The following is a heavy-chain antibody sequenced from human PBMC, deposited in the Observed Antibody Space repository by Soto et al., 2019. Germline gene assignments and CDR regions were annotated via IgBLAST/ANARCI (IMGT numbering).Heavy chain of an antibody. V-gene: IGHV1-46*01. D-gene: IGHD4-17*01. Sequence: ASVKVSGKAFGYIFSNVYIHWVRQAPGQGLEWMGIINPNTGGTSYPQKFQGRVTLTRDTSTSTVHMEMSSLTSEDTAVYYCARDKVYGDNSFDFWGQGTLVNVSS. J-gene: IGHJ4*02. CDR3: ARDKVYGDNSFDF. CDR1: GYIFSNVY. CDR2: INPNTGGT.